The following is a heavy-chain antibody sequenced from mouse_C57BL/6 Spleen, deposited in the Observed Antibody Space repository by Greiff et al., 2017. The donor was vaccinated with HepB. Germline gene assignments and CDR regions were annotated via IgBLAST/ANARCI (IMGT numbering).Heavy chain of an antibody. J-gene: IGHJ2*01. D-gene: IGHD1-1*01. V-gene: IGHV1-76*01. Sequence: VKLQESGAELVRPGASVKLSCKASGYTFTDYYINWVKQRPGQGLEWIARIYPGSGNTYYNEKFKGKATLTAEKSSSTAYMQLSSLTSEDSAVYFCARSDYYGSSYGYFDYWGQGTTLTVSS. CDR1: GYTFTDYY. CDR2: IYPGSGNT. CDR3: ARSDYYGSSYGYFDY.